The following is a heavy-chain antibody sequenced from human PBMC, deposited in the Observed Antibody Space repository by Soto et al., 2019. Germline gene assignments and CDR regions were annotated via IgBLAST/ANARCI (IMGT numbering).Heavy chain of an antibody. CDR1: GYTFTGYY. D-gene: IGHD5-18*01. CDR2: INPNSGGT. V-gene: IGHV1-2*04. J-gene: IGHJ6*02. Sequence: ASVKVSCKASGYTFTGYYMHWVRQAPGQGLEWMGWINPNSGGTNYAQKFQGWVTMTRGTSISTAYMELSRLRSDDTAVYYCARDQKVGYGFYYYYYGMDVWGQGTTVTVSS. CDR3: ARDQKVGYGFYYYYYGMDV.